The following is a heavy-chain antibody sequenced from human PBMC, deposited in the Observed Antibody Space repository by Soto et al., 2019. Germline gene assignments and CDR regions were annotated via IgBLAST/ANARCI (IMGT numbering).Heavy chain of an antibody. CDR3: ARGLGAGDY. D-gene: IGHD6-13*01. Sequence: QVQLVQSGAEVKKPGASVKLSCKASGYTFTNYYIHWVRQAPGQGLEWMAIINPNGGSTNYAQKFQGRVTLTRDTSTSTVYMDLSSLKSEDTAVYYCARGLGAGDYWGQGTLVTVSS. V-gene: IGHV1-46*01. CDR2: INPNGGST. CDR1: GYTFTNYY. J-gene: IGHJ4*02.